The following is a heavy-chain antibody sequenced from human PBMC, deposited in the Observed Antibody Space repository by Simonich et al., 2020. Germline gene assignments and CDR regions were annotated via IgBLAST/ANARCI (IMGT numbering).Heavy chain of an antibody. CDR2: IYHRGGT. V-gene: IGHV4-38-2*01. Sequence: QVQLQESGPGLVKPSETLSLTCAVSGYSISSGYYWGWIRQPPGKGMEWFGSIYHRGGTDYNPSLKSRVTISVDTSKNQFSLKLSSVTAADTAVYYWARVGYSNYYYYGMDVWGQGTTVTVSS. CDR3: ARVGYSNYYYYGMDV. D-gene: IGHD6-13*01. CDR1: GYSISSGYY. J-gene: IGHJ6*02.